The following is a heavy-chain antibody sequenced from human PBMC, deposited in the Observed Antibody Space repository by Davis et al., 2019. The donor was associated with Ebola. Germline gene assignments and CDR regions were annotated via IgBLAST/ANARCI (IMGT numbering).Heavy chain of an antibody. J-gene: IGHJ6*02. CDR2: LSPVYSDP. CDR1: GYRFPSYW. Sequence: KVSCKGSGYRFPSYWIGWVRPLPGNGLAWLGLLSPVYSDPRYSPSFQGQVTISADKSISTAYLQWSSLKASDTAMYYCARLRIAAAGIYYYYGMDVWGQGTTVTVSS. D-gene: IGHD6-13*01. V-gene: IGHV5-51*01. CDR3: ARLRIAAAGIYYYYGMDV.